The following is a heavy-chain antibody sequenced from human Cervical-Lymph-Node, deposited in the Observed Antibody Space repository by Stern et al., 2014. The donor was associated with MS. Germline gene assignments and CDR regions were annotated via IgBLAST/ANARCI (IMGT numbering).Heavy chain of an antibody. V-gene: IGHV3-23*04. J-gene: IGHJ6*02. CDR3: AKGHVLRFLEWSYYYYGMDV. Sequence: VQLVESGGGLVQPGGSLRLSCAASGFTFSSYAMSWVRQAPGKGLEWVSALSGRGGSTYYADSVKGRFTISRDNSKNTLYLQMNSLRAEDTAVYYCAKGHVLRFLEWSYYYYGMDVWGQGTTVTVSS. CDR1: GFTFSSYA. D-gene: IGHD3-3*01. CDR2: LSGRGGST.